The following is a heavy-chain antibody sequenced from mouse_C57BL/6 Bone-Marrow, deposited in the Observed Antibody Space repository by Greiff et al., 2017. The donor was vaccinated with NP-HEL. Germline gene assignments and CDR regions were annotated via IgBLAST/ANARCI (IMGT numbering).Heavy chain of an antibody. CDR1: GYTFTSYW. CDR3: VRGYYYFWFAY. V-gene: IGHV1-61*01. D-gene: IGHD2-3*01. CDR2: IYPSDSET. J-gene: IGHJ3*01. Sequence: QVQLQQPGAELVRPGSSVKLSCKASGYTFTSYWMDWVKQRPGHGLEWIGNIYPSDSETHYNQKFKDKATLTVDKASSTAYMQLSSLTSEDSAVYYCVRGYYYFWFAYWGQGTLVTVSA.